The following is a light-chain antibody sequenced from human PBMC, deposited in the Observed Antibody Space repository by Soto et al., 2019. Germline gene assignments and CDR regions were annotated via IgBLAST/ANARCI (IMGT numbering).Light chain of an antibody. V-gene: IGLV2-23*01. CDR3: CSYAGSSTVV. CDR2: EGS. Sequence: QSVLTQPASVSGSTGQSITISCTGTSSYVGSYNLVSWYQQHPGKAPKLMIYEGSKRPSGVSNRFSGSKSGNTASLTISGLQAEDEADYYCCSYAGSSTVVFGGGTKLTVL. J-gene: IGLJ2*01. CDR1: SSYVGSYNL.